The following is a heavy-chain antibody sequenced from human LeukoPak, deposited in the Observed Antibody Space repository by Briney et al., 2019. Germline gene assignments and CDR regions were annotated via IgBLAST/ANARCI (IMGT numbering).Heavy chain of an antibody. D-gene: IGHD3-16*02. V-gene: IGHV4-61*02. CDR1: GGSITFGSYY. J-gene: IGHJ4*02. Sequence: SQTLSLTCTVSGGSITFGSYYWTWIRQPAGKGLEWIGRIYTSVRTFYNPSLKSRVTISMDTSMNQFSLRLNSVTAADTAVCYCARARVIPASFDDWGQGALVTVSS. CDR2: IYTSVRT. CDR3: ARARVIPASFDD.